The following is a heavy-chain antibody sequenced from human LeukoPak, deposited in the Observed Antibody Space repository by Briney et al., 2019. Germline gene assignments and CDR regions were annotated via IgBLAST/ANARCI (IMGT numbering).Heavy chain of an antibody. Sequence: PGGSLRLSCAASGFTFSSYSMNWVRQAPGKGLEWVSSVSSSSSYIYYADSVKGRFTISRDNAKNSLYLQMNRLRAEDTAVYYCARDLVGRYSGYDLIRAFDYWGQGTLVTVSS. V-gene: IGHV3-21*01. CDR3: ARDLVGRYSGYDLIRAFDY. CDR1: GFTFSSYS. CDR2: VSSSSSYI. D-gene: IGHD5-12*01. J-gene: IGHJ4*02.